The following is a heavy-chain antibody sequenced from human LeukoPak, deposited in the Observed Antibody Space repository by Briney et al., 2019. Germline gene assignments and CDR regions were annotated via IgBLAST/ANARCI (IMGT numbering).Heavy chain of an antibody. CDR3: ARSSGAFDI. CDR2: ISGSGSNT. D-gene: IGHD6-6*01. CDR1: GFTFSTYG. Sequence: GGSLRLSCAASGFTFSTYGMNWVRQAPGKGLEWVSGISGSGSNTYYPDSVKGRFTISRDNAKNSLYLQMNSLRAEDTAVYYCARSSGAFDIWGQGTMVTVSS. J-gene: IGHJ3*02. V-gene: IGHV3-21*01.